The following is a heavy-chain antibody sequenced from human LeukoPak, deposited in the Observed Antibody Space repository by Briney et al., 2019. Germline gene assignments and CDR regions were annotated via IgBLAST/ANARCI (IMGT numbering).Heavy chain of an antibody. J-gene: IGHJ5*02. V-gene: IGHV4-34*01. Sequence: SEILSLTFAVYGGSFSGYCWRWIRQPPGKGLEWIGEINHSGSTNYNPSLKSRVTISVDTSKNQFSLKLSSVTAADTAVYYCARGPRGANWFDPWGQGTLVTVSS. D-gene: IGHD6-25*01. CDR2: INHSGST. CDR3: ARGPRGANWFDP. CDR1: GGSFSGYC.